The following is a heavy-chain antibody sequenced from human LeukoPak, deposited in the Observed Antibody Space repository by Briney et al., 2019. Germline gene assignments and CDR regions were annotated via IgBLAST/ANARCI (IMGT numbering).Heavy chain of an antibody. D-gene: IGHD4/OR15-4a*01. Sequence: SETLSLTCTVSGGSISSGSYYWSWIRQPAGKGLEWIGRIYTSGSTNYNPSLKSRVTISVDTSKNQFSLKLSSVTAADTAVYYCAGCSKNRVDYWGQGTLVTVSS. CDR1: GGSISSGSYY. J-gene: IGHJ4*02. V-gene: IGHV4-61*02. CDR2: IYTSGST. CDR3: AGCSKNRVDY.